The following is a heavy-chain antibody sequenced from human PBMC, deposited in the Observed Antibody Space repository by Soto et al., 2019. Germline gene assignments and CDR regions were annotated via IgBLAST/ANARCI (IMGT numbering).Heavy chain of an antibody. Sequence: ASVKVSCKASGGTFSSYAISWVRQAPGQGLEWMGGIIPIFGTANYAQKFQGRVTITADESTNTAYMELSSLRSEDTAVYYCARDSSSSHCSSTSCLWPGDYYYGMDVWGQGTTVTVSS. V-gene: IGHV1-69*13. D-gene: IGHD2-2*01. J-gene: IGHJ6*02. CDR1: GGTFSSYA. CDR2: IIPIFGTA. CDR3: ARDSSSSHCSSTSCLWPGDYYYGMDV.